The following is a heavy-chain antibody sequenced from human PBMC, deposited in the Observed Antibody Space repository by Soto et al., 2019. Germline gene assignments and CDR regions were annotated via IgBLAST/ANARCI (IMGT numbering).Heavy chain of an antibody. Sequence: QVQLQESGPGLVKPSETLSLTCTGSGGSISSYYWSWIRQPPGKGLEWIGYIYYSGSTNYNPSLKGRVTISVDTSKNQFSLKLSSVTAADTAVYYCARLWGWFGDYWCQGTLVTVSS. V-gene: IGHV4-59*08. J-gene: IGHJ4*02. CDR2: IYYSGST. CDR1: GGSISSYY. CDR3: ARLWGWFGDY. D-gene: IGHD3-10*01.